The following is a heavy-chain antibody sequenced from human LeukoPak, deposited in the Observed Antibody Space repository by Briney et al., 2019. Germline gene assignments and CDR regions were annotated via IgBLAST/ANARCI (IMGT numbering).Heavy chain of an antibody. CDR3: ARSKNGKCDY. Sequence: SETLSLTCSVSGDSISSSGYYWGWIRQPPGKGLEWIGSMYYGGNTYYNASLKSRVTMSVDTSKNLFSLKLNSVTAADTGVYYCARSKNGKCDYWGQGTLVTVSS. D-gene: IGHD1-26*01. J-gene: IGHJ4*02. CDR2: MYYGGNT. V-gene: IGHV4-39*07. CDR1: GDSISSSGYY.